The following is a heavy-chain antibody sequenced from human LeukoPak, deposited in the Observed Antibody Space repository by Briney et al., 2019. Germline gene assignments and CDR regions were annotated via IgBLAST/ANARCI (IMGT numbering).Heavy chain of an antibody. CDR1: GGSFSGYY. J-gene: IGHJ5*02. CDR2: INHSGST. D-gene: IGHD4-17*01. Sequence: SETLSLTCAVYGGSFSGYYWSWIRQPPGKGPEWIGEINHSGSTNYNPSLKSRVTISVDTSKNQFSLKLSSVTAADTAVYYCARGLRRRRTVTTIGWFDPWGQGTLVTVSS. V-gene: IGHV4-34*01. CDR3: ARGLRRRRTVTTIGWFDP.